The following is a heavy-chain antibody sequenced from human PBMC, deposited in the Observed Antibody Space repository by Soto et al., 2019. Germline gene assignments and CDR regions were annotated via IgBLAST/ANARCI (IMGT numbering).Heavy chain of an antibody. CDR2: ISSSSTI. Sequence: GGSLRLSCAASGFTFSSYSMNWVRRAPGKGLEWVSYISSSSTIYYADSVKGRFTISRDNAKNSLYLQMNSLRAEDTAVYYCANNHYDSSGYYSIYAFDIWGQGTMVTVSS. CDR1: GFTFSSYS. J-gene: IGHJ3*02. D-gene: IGHD3-22*01. V-gene: IGHV3-48*01. CDR3: ANNHYDSSGYYSIYAFDI.